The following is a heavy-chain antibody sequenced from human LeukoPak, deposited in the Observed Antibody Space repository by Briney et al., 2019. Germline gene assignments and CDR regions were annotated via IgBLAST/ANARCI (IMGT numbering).Heavy chain of an antibody. Sequence: GASVKVSCKASGGTFSSYAISWVRQAPGQGLEWMGWINTNTGNPTYAQGFTGRFVFSLDTSVSTAYLQISSLKAEDTAVYYCARSRYDGDAYDIWGHGTMVTVSS. CDR1: GGTFSSYA. J-gene: IGHJ3*02. D-gene: IGHD3-16*01. CDR3: ARSRYDGDAYDI. CDR2: INTNTGNP. V-gene: IGHV7-4-1*02.